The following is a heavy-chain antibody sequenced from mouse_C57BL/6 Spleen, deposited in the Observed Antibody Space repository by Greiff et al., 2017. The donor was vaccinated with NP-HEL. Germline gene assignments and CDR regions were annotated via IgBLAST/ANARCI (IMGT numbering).Heavy chain of an antibody. CDR3: ASYYGSSHRYWYVDV. D-gene: IGHD1-1*01. CDR1: GFNIHDSY. Sequence: EVQLQQSGAELVKPGASVKLSCTASGFNIHDSYMHWVKQRTEQGLEWIGRLDPEDGEPKYAPKFQGKATITADPSSHTAYLQRSSLTSEDTAVYYCASYYGSSHRYWYVDVWGTGTTVTVSS. CDR2: LDPEDGEP. V-gene: IGHV14-2*01. J-gene: IGHJ1*03.